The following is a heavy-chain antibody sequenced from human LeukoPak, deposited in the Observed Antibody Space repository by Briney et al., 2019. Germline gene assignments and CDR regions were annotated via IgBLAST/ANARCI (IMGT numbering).Heavy chain of an antibody. Sequence: GGSLRLSCAASGFTFSSYWMHWVRQAPGKGLMWVSRISTDGSTTGYADSVKGRFTISRDNAKNTLYLQMNSLRAEDTAVYYCTRDRTTVTLFDYWGQGILVTVSP. CDR2: ISTDGSTT. D-gene: IGHD4-17*01. CDR1: GFTFSSYW. CDR3: TRDRTTVTLFDY. J-gene: IGHJ4*02. V-gene: IGHV3-74*01.